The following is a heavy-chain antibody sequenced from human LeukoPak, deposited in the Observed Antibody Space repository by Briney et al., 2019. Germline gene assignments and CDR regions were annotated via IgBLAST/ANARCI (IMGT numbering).Heavy chain of an antibody. V-gene: IGHV1-2*02. CDR1: GYTFIDYY. D-gene: IGHD2-15*01. Sequence: ASVKVSCKASGYTFIDYYMHWVRQAPGQGPEWMGWINPSSGGTIYAQKFQGSVTLTRDTSISTAYMELSNLRSDDTAVYYCASAQADIVGLDPWGQGTLVTVSS. CDR3: ASAQADIVGLDP. CDR2: INPSSGGT. J-gene: IGHJ5*02.